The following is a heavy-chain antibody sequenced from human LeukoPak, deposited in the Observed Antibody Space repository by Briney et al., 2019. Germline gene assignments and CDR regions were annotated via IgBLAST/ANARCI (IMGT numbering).Heavy chain of an antibody. CDR2: IRYDGSNK. CDR1: GFTFSSYG. V-gene: IGHV3-30*02. J-gene: IGHJ3*02. D-gene: IGHD3-10*01. Sequence: PGGSLRLSCAASGFTFSSYGMHWVRQAPGKGLEWVTFIRYDGSNKYYADSVKGRFTISRDNSKNTLYLQVNSLRAEDTAVYYCAKDLGPELSAFDIWGQGTMVTVSS. CDR3: AKDLGPELSAFDI.